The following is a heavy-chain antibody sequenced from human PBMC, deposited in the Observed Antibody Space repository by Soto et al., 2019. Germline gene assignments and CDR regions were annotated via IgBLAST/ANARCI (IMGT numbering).Heavy chain of an antibody. CDR2: VVPLFGTS. J-gene: IGHJ6*02. Sequence: SVKVSCKSSGDTFTNYAISWVRQAPGQSLEWMGGVVPLFGTSTYAQKFVGRVTMTADRSTETAYMDLTSLTFEDTAVYYCARTVWEDILTEPDAKHYFYGLDVWGQGTTVTVSS. D-gene: IGHD3-3*02. V-gene: IGHV1-69*06. CDR3: ARTVWEDILTEPDAKHYFYGLDV. CDR1: GDTFTNYA.